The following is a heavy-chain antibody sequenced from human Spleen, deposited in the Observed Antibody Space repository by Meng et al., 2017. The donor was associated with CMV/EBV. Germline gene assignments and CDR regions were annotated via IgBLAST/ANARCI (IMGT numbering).Heavy chain of an antibody. CDR3: ARDLGSSGFNWFDP. D-gene: IGHD6-19*01. CDR1: GFAFEDYA. CDR2: ISWKSDKI. Sequence: GGSLRLSCAASGFAFEDYAMYWVRQAPGKGLEWVSGISWKSDKIGYADSVKGRFTISRDNAKNSLYLEMNSLRGEDTALYYCARDLGSSGFNWFDPWGQGTLVTVSS. V-gene: IGHV3-9*01. J-gene: IGHJ5*02.